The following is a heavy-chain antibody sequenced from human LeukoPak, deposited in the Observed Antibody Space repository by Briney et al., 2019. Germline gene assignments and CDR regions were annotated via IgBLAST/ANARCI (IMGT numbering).Heavy chain of an antibody. CDR3: ARDRYYYDSSGYSAY. D-gene: IGHD3-22*01. Sequence: GGSLRLSCAASGFTFSSYSMNWVRQAPGKXLEWVSSISSSSSYIYYADSVKGRFTISRDNSKNTLYLQMNSLRAEDTAVYYCARDRYYYDSSGYSAYWGQGTLVTVSS. CDR1: GFTFSSYS. CDR2: ISSSSSYI. V-gene: IGHV3-21*01. J-gene: IGHJ4*02.